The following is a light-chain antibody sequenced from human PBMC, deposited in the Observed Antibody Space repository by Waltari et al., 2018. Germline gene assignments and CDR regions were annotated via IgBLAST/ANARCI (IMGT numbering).Light chain of an antibody. CDR2: EVS. CDR1: ASDVGTYNF. J-gene: IGLJ1*01. V-gene: IGLV2-23*02. Sequence: QSALTQPASVSGSPGQSITLTCTGTASDVGTYNFFSWYQQHPGKAPKILIYEVSRRPSGVSSRFSASKSGNTASLTISALQADDEADYYCCSYAGSSTYVFGSGTKITVL. CDR3: CSYAGSSTYV.